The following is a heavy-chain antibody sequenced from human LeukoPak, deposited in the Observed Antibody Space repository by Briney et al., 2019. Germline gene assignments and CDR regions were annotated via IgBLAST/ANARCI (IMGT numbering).Heavy chain of an antibody. CDR1: GGSISTSNYY. D-gene: IGHD3-10*01. J-gene: IGHJ4*02. Sequence: PSETLSLTCTVSGGSISTSNYYWGWIRQPPGKGLEWIGNIFYSGSTYYSPSLRSRVTISVDTSKNQFSLKLSSVTAADTAVYYCARHLTGFSGKLDYWGQGTLVTVSS. CDR2: IFYSGST. CDR3: ARHLTGFSGKLDY. V-gene: IGHV4-39*01.